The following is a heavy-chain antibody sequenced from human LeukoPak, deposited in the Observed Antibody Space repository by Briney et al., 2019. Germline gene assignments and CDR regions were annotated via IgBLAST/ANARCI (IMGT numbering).Heavy chain of an antibody. D-gene: IGHD4-17*01. CDR2: ISGSGGST. J-gene: IGHJ4*02. CDR1: GFTFSSYA. Sequence: GGGVVQPGRSLRLSCAASGFTFSSYAMSWVRQAPGKGLEWVSAISGSGGSTYYADSVKGRFTISRDNSKNTLYLQMNSLRAEDTAVYYCASHDYGDSEGIDYWGQGTLVTVSS. CDR3: ASHDYGDSEGIDY. V-gene: IGHV3-23*01.